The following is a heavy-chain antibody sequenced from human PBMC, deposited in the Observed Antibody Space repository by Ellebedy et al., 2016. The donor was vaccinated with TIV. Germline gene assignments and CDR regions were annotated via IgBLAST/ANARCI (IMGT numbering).Heavy chain of an antibody. CDR2: ISSSSSTI. D-gene: IGHD3-10*01. J-gene: IGHJ4*02. CDR3: ARGIGYYGSGSYYGDY. V-gene: IGHV3-48*02. Sequence: GGSLRLSXAASGFTFSSYSMNWVRQAPGKGLEWGSYISSSSSTIYYADSVKGRFTISRDNAKNSLYLQMNSLRDEDTAVYYCARGIGYYGSGSYYGDYWGQGTLVTVSS. CDR1: GFTFSSYS.